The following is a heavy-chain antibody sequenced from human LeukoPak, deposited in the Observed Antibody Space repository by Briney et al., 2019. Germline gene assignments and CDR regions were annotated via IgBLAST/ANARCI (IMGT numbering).Heavy chain of an antibody. CDR2: IIPIFGTA. D-gene: IGHD6-25*01. V-gene: IGHV1-69*13. J-gene: IGHJ4*02. CDR1: GGTFSSYA. CDR3: ARDRRLPSLDYFDY. Sequence: GASVKVSCKASGGTFSSYAISWVRQAPGQGLEWMGGIIPIFGTANYAQKFQGRVTITADESTSPAYMELSSLRSEDTAVYYCARDRRLPSLDYFDYWGQGTLVTVSS.